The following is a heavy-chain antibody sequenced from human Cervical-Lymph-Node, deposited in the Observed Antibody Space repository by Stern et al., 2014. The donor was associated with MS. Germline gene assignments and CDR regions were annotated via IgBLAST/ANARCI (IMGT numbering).Heavy chain of an antibody. J-gene: IGHJ4*02. D-gene: IGHD6-19*01. V-gene: IGHV3-30*03. CDR3: ARGSDWYPLDY. CDR1: GFAFSTYG. CDR2: ISFDGAKT. Sequence: VQLVQSEGGVVQPGGSLRLFCSPSGFAFSTYGMHCVRQATGKELEWVALISFDGAKTYYADSVKGRFTISRDNPKNTLYLQMKSLRGEDTAVYYCARGSDWYPLDYWGQGTLVTVSS.